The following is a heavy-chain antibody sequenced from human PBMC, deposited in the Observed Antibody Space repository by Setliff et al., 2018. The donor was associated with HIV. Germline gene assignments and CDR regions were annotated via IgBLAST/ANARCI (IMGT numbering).Heavy chain of an antibody. Sequence: GASVKVSCKASGYTFTGYYMHWVRQAPGQGLEWMGWINPNNGGTNYAQKFQGRVTMTRDTSISTAYMELSSLRSDDTAVYYCAREPHELRYFDWLLYPAYYYFGMDVWGQGTTVTVSS. CDR2: INPNNGGT. D-gene: IGHD3-9*01. CDR1: GYTFTGYY. J-gene: IGHJ6*02. CDR3: AREPHELRYFDWLLYPAYYYFGMDV. V-gene: IGHV1-2*02.